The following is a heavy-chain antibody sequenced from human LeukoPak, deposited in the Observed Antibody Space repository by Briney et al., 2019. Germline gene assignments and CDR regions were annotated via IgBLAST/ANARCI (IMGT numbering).Heavy chain of an antibody. CDR3: ARGTLLDKDAFDI. CDR2: SSYDGGNE. CDR1: GFTLSTHA. J-gene: IGHJ3*02. V-gene: IGHV3-30*04. Sequence: PGRSLRLSCAASGFTLSTHAMQWVRQAPGRGVGWKAVSSYDGGNEDYADSVKGRFTISRDTSQNTLYLHMNSLRVEDTAVYYCARGTLLDKDAFDIWGQGTMVTVSS.